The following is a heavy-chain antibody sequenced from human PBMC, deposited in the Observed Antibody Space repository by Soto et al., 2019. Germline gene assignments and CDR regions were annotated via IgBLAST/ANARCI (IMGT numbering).Heavy chain of an antibody. Sequence: GGSLRLSCAASGFTFSSYAMSWVRQAPGKGLEWVSAISGSGGSTYYADSVKGRFTISRDNSKNTLYLQMNSLRAEDTAVYYCAKDWYYYDSSGYPGRFDYWGQGTLVTVSS. J-gene: IGHJ4*02. CDR3: AKDWYYYDSSGYPGRFDY. V-gene: IGHV3-23*01. D-gene: IGHD3-22*01. CDR1: GFTFSSYA. CDR2: ISGSGGST.